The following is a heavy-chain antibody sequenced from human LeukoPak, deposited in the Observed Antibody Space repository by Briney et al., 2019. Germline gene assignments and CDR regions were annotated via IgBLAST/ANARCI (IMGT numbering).Heavy chain of an antibody. CDR2: ISGSGGST. D-gene: IGHD3-22*01. V-gene: IGHV3-23*01. CDR1: GFTFSSYA. CDR3: AKDGGDSSGYPTCFDY. Sequence: GGSLRLSCAASGFTFSSYAMSWVRQAPGKGLEWVSAISGSGGSTYYADSVKGRFTISRDNSKNTLYLLMNSLRAEDTAVYYCAKDGGDSSGYPTCFDYWGQGTLVTVSS. J-gene: IGHJ4*02.